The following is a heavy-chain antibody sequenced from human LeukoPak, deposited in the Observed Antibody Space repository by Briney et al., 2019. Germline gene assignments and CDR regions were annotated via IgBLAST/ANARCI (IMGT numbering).Heavy chain of an antibody. Sequence: SETLSLTCAVYGGSFSGYYWSWIRQPPGKGLEWIGEISHSGSTNYNPSLKSRVTISVDTSKNQFSLKLSSVTAADTAVYYCARGRGYSSWYYFDYWGQGTLVTVSS. CDR3: ARGRGYSSWYYFDY. CDR2: ISHSGST. D-gene: IGHD5-18*01. J-gene: IGHJ4*02. V-gene: IGHV4-34*01. CDR1: GGSFSGYY.